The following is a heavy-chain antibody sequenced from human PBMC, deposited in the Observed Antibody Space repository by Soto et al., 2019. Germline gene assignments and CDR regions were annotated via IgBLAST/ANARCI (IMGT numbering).Heavy chain of an antibody. V-gene: IGHV3-30*03. CDR2: ISYDGSNK. CDR1: GFTFSSYG. Sequence: QVQLVESGGGVVQPGRSLTLSCAASGFTFSSYGMHWVRQAPGKGLEWVAVISYDGSNKYYADSVKGRFTISRDNSKNTLYLPMNSLRAEDTAVYYCGSAWFDPWGQGTLVTVS. J-gene: IGHJ5*02. CDR3: GSAWFDP.